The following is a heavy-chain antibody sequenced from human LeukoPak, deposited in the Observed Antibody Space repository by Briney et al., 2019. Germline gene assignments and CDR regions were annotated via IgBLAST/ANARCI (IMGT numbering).Heavy chain of an antibody. J-gene: IGHJ3*01. CDR2: IYWNDDK. V-gene: IGHV2-5*01. CDR3: AHTDSSGYYVSRNDAFDV. Sequence: SGPTLVNPTQTLTLTCTFSGFSLSTSGVGVGWIRQPQGMALEWLALIYWNDDKRYSPSLKSRLTITKDTSKNQVVLTMTNMDPVDTATYYSAHTDSSGYYVSRNDAFDVWGQGTMVTVSS. CDR1: GFSLSTSGVG. D-gene: IGHD3-22*01.